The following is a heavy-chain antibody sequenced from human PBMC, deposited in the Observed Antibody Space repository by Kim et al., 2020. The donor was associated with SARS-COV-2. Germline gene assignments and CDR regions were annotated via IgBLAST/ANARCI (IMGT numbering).Heavy chain of an antibody. V-gene: IGHV5-51*01. CDR2: IYPGDSDT. CDR1: GYSFTSYW. CDR3: ARWGPGGYYDSSGFQNGFDY. J-gene: IGHJ4*02. D-gene: IGHD3-22*01. Sequence: GESLKISCKGSGYSFTSYWIGWVRQMPGKGLEWMGIIYPGDSDTRYSPSFQGQVTISADKSISTAYLQWSSLKASDTAMYYCARWGPGGYYDSSGFQNGFDYWGQGTLVTVSS.